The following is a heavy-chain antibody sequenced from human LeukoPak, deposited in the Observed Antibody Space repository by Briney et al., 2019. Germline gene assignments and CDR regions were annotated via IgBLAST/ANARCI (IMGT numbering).Heavy chain of an antibody. Sequence: SETLSLTCTVSGGSISGYYWSWIRQPPGKGLEWIGYIIYSGTTNYNPSLQSRVTISVDTSKNQFSLKLSSVTAADTAVYYCARDMTGGWYYTWGQGTLVTVSS. D-gene: IGHD6-19*01. J-gene: IGHJ5*02. V-gene: IGHV4-59*01. CDR3: ARDMTGGWYYT. CDR1: GGSISGYY. CDR2: IIYSGTT.